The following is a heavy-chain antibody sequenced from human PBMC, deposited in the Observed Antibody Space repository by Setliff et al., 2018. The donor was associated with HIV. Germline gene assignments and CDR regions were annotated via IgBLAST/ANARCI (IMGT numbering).Heavy chain of an antibody. J-gene: IGHJ4*02. CDR1: GFNFSDDY. Sequence: GGSLRLSCVVSGFNFSDDYMSWIRQAPGKGLEWVSYVSSSGSFTNYADSVKGRFTISRDNAKNSLYLQMNSLRAEDTAVYYCARDGSYISRGYWGQGTLVTVSS. V-gene: IGHV3-11*05. CDR2: VSSSGSFT. D-gene: IGHD5-18*01. CDR3: ARDGSYISRGY.